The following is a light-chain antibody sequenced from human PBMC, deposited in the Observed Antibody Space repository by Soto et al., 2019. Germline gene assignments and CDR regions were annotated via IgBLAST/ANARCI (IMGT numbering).Light chain of an antibody. CDR1: SSDVGAYNY. J-gene: IGLJ1*01. CDR3: FSFTTDWTHA. CDR2: EVG. Sequence: QSALTQPASVSGSPGQSIAISCTGTSSDVGAYNYVSWFQQHPGKAPTLIISEVGNRPSGVSNRFSGSKSGNAASLTISGLQAEDEADYFCFSFTTDWTHAFGTGTKVTVL. V-gene: IGLV2-14*01.